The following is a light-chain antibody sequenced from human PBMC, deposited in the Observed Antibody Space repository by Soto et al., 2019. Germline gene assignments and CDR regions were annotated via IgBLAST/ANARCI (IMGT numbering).Light chain of an antibody. CDR1: QSVLYSSNNKNY. Sequence: DIVMTQSPDSLAVSLGERATINCKSSQSVLYSSNNKNYLAWYQQKPGQPPKLLMYWASTRESGVPDRFSGSGSGTDFPLTISSLQAEDVAVYSCQQYYSTPASFGQGTKLEIK. CDR2: WAS. V-gene: IGKV4-1*01. CDR3: QQYYSTPAS. J-gene: IGKJ2*01.